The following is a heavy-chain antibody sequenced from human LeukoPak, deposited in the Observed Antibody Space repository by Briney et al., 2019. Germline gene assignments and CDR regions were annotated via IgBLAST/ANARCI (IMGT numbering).Heavy chain of an antibody. CDR2: ISSSGSTI. CDR3: ARRVVTAIRDAFDI. V-gene: IGHV3-11*01. D-gene: IGHD2-21*02. CDR1: GFTFRDYY. J-gene: IGHJ3*02. Sequence: PGGSLRLSCAASGFTFRDYYRTWIRQAPGKGLEWVSYISSSGSTIYYADSVKGRFTISRDNAKNSLYLQMNSLRAEDTAVYYCARRVVTAIRDAFDIWGQGTMVTVSS.